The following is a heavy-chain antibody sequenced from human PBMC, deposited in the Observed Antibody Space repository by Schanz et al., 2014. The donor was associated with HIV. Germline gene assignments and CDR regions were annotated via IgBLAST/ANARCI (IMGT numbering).Heavy chain of an antibody. Sequence: QVQLVESGGGVVQPGRSLRLSCAASGFTFSSYGMHWVRQAPGKGLEWVAVIWYDGSNKYYADSVKGRFTISRDNSKNTLYLQMSSLRVEDTAVYYCANEEVPNDYWGQGTLVTVSS. CDR2: IWYDGSNK. V-gene: IGHV3-33*06. J-gene: IGHJ4*02. CDR3: ANEEVPNDY. CDR1: GFTFSSYG.